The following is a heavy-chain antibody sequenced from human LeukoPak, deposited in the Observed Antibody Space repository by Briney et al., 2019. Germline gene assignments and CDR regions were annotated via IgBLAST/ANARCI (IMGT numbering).Heavy chain of an antibody. V-gene: IGHV1-69*04. Sequence: SVKVSCKASGGTFSSYAISWVRQAPGQGLEWMGRIIPILGIANYAQKFQGRVTITADKSTSTAYMELSSLRSEDTAVYYCATRIGYCSSTSCYSWFDPWGQGTLVTVSS. CDR2: IIPILGIA. J-gene: IGHJ5*02. D-gene: IGHD2-2*02. CDR3: ATRIGYCSSTSCYSWFDP. CDR1: GGTFSSYA.